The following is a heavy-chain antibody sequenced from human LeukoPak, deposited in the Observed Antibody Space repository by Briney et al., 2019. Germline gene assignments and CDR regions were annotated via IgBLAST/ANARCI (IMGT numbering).Heavy chain of an antibody. CDR3: ARAECSGDYAECHWFDP. D-gene: IGHD4-17*01. V-gene: IGHV4-38-2*02. Sequence: SETLSLTCTVSGYSMSSVYYWGWIRQPPGMGLEWIANIYHSGLIYYNPSLKSRVTISVDTSKNQFSLKLSSVTAADTAVYYCARAECSGDYAECHWFDPWGQGTLVTVSS. CDR2: IYHSGLI. CDR1: GYSMSSVYY. J-gene: IGHJ5*02.